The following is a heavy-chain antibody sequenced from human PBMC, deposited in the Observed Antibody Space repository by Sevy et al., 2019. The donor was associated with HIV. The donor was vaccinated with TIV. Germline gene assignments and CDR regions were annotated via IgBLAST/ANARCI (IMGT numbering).Heavy chain of an antibody. D-gene: IGHD4-17*01. Sequence: GGSLRLSCAASGFPFSNYAMSWVRQAPGKGLEWVAAISFDGASRNYADSVRGRFTISRDDSKNTVYLHMRGLRSEDTAVYFCAKDHAVTTEWVVFDSWGQGTLVTVSS. CDR3: AKDHAVTTEWVVFDS. CDR1: GFPFSNYA. J-gene: IGHJ4*02. CDR2: ISFDGASR. V-gene: IGHV3-30*18.